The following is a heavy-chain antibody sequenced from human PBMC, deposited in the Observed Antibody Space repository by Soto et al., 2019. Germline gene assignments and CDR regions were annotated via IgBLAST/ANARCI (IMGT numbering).Heavy chain of an antibody. CDR3: AKAGDLKHWLEHCDC. Sequence: EVQLLESGGGLVQPGGSLRLSCVASGFTFSNYAMSWVRQAPGKGLEWVSSIYPGGDTIYYADSVKGRFTISRDNSKDTLFLQMIGLRAEDTAVYYCAKAGDLKHWLEHCDCWGQGTLVTVSS. J-gene: IGHJ4*02. CDR1: GFTFSNYA. D-gene: IGHD1-1*01. CDR2: IYPGGDTI. V-gene: IGHV3-23*05.